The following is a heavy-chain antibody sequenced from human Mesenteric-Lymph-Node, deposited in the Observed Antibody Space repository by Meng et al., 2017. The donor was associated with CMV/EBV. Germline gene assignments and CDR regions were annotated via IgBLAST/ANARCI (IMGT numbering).Heavy chain of an antibody. CDR2: IIPYGGTT. J-gene: IGHJ6*02. CDR1: GFTFSSYS. Sequence: GESLKISCAASGFTFSSYSMNWVRQAPGKGLVWVSRIIPYGGTTTYADSARGRFTISRDNAKNTLYLQMNSLTDEDAAVYYCARLRVVPGVDFSYPYGLDVWGQGTTVTVSS. V-gene: IGHV3-74*01. CDR3: ARLRVVPGVDFSYPYGLDV. D-gene: IGHD3-3*01.